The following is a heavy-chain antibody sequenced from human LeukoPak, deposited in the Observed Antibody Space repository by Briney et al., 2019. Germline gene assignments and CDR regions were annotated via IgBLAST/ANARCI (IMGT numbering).Heavy chain of an antibody. D-gene: IGHD3/OR15-3a*01. CDR1: GFTFSTYC. Sequence: PGGSLRLSCAASGFTFSTYCMSWVRQAPGKGLEWVSSLSKSSTYVYYAASVKGRFTISRDNAKNSLFLEMNSLRAEDTAVYYCARDREASDDFNWFDPLRQGTLVTVCS. J-gene: IGHJ5*02. CDR3: ARDREASDDFNWFDP. V-gene: IGHV3-21*01. CDR2: LSKSSTYV.